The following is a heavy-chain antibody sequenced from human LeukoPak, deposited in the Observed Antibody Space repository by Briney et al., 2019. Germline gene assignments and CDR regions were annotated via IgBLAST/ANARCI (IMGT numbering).Heavy chain of an antibody. CDR1: GYTFTSYG. CDR3: ARDSPTPGYGDYILDY. CDR2: ISAYNGNT. J-gene: IGHJ4*02. D-gene: IGHD4-17*01. Sequence: ASVKVSCKASGYTFTSYGISWVRQAPGQGLEWMGWISAYNGNTNYAQKLQGRVTMTTDTSTSTAYMELRSLRSEDTAVYYCARDSPTPGYGDYILDYWGQGTLVTASS. V-gene: IGHV1-18*01.